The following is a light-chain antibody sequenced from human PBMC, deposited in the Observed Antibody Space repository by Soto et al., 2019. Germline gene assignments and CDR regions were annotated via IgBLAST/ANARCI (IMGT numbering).Light chain of an antibody. CDR1: QSVSSTY. CDR2: GAS. CDR3: QQYGWSPWT. V-gene: IGKV3-20*01. Sequence: EIVLTQSPGTLSLSPGERATLSCRASQSVSSTYLAWYQQKPDQAPRLLIYGASSRATGIPDRFTGSGSGTDFTLTISRLEPEDFAVYFCQQYGWSPWTFGQGTKVEV. J-gene: IGKJ1*01.